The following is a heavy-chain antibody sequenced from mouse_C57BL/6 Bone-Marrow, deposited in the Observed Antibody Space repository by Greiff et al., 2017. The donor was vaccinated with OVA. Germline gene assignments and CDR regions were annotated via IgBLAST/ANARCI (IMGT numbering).Heavy chain of an antibody. V-gene: IGHV1-74*01. CDR3: ATPYYYGSSWYYFDY. CDR2: IHPSDSDT. Sequence: QVQLQQPGAELVKPGASVKVSCKASGYTFTSYWMHWVKQRPGQGLEWIGRIHPSDSDTNYNQKFKGKATLTVDKSSSTAYMQLSSLTSEDSAVYYCATPYYYGSSWYYFDYWGQGTTLTVSS. J-gene: IGHJ2*01. CDR1: GYTFTSYW. D-gene: IGHD1-1*01.